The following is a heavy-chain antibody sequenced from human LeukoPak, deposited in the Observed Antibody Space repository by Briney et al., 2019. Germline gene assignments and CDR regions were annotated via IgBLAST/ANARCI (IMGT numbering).Heavy chain of an antibody. Sequence: SETLSLTCAVSGGSISSGYWWSWVRQPPGKGLEWIGEIYQTGNANYNPSLQSRVTMSVDKSKNQFSLMLSSVTAADTAVYYCASYYSSSWYSFWFDPWGQGTLVTVSS. J-gene: IGHJ5*02. CDR3: ASYYSSSWYSFWFDP. D-gene: IGHD6-13*01. CDR1: GGSISSGYW. V-gene: IGHV4-4*02. CDR2: IYQTGNA.